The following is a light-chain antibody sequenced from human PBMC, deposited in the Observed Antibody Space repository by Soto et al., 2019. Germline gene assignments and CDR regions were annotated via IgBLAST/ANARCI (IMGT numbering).Light chain of an antibody. Sequence: EIVLTQSPGTLSLSPGETATLSCRASQTIGSNYLAWFQQKAGQAPRLLIYGASSRATGIPDRFSGSGSGTDFTLTISRLEAEDFAVYYCQEGWRFGPGTKVEIK. CDR3: QEGWR. CDR1: QTIGSNY. CDR2: GAS. V-gene: IGKV3-20*01. J-gene: IGKJ1*01.